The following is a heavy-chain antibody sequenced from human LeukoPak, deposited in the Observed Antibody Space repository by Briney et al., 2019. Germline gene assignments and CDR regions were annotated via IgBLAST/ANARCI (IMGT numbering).Heavy chain of an antibody. CDR1: GYTFTSYA. D-gene: IGHD4-17*01. CDR3: ARDSYGDYVSASGVWWFDP. J-gene: IGHJ5*02. CDR2: ISAYNGNT. Sequence: ASVKVSCKASGYTFTSYAIHWVRQAPGQRLEWMGWISAYNGNTNYAQKLQGRVTMTTDTSTSTAYMELRSLRSDDTAVYYCARDSYGDYVSASGVWWFDPWGQGTLVTVSS. V-gene: IGHV1-18*01.